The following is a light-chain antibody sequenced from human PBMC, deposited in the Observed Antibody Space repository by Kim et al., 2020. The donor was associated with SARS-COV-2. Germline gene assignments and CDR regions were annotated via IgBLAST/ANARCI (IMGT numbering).Light chain of an antibody. CDR1: QGVRTN. CDR3: QQYSEWPIT. CDR2: GAS. Sequence: VSPGERATLSCRASQGVRTNLAWYQQKPGQPPRLLIYGASTRATDFPARFSGSGSGTEFTLTISGLQSEDFALYFCQQYSEWPITFGGGTKVDIK. V-gene: IGKV3-15*01. J-gene: IGKJ4*01.